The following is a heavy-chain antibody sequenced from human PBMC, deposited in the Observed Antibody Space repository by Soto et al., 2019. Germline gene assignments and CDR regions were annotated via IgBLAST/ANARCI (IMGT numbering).Heavy chain of an antibody. Sequence: ASVKVSCKASGGTFSSYAISWVRQAPGQGLEWMGGIIPIFGTANYAQKFQGRVTITADESTSTAYMELSSLRSEDTAVYYCARDTFYYDILTGYPSYYYYGMDVWGQGTTVTVSS. D-gene: IGHD3-9*01. J-gene: IGHJ6*02. CDR1: GGTFSSYA. V-gene: IGHV1-69*13. CDR2: IIPIFGTA. CDR3: ARDTFYYDILTGYPSYYYYGMDV.